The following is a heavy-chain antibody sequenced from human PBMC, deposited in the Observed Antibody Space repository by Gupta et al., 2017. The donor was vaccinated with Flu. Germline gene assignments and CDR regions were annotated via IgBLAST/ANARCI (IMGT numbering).Heavy chain of an antibody. Sequence: QVQLQQWGAGLLKPSETLSLTCALYGGSFSGYYWSWIRQPPGKGLEWIGEINHSGSTNYNPSLKSRVTISVDTSKNQCSLKLSSVTAADTAVYYCARGNRGMDVWGQGTTVTVSS. V-gene: IGHV4-34*01. CDR3: ARGNRGMDV. CDR1: GGSFSGYY. J-gene: IGHJ6*02. CDR2: INHSGST.